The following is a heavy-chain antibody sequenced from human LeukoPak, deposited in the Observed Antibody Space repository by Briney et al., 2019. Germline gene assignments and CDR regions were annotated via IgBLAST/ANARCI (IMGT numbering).Heavy chain of an antibody. J-gene: IGHJ4*02. D-gene: IGHD5-18*01. CDR2: ISSSGSSI. V-gene: IGHV3-48*03. Sequence: GGSLRLSCAASGFTFSSYEMNWVRQAPGKGLEWVSYISSSGSSIYYADSVKGRFTISRDNAKNSLYLQVNSLRAEDTAVYYCAKGYSYGLSTFDYWGQGTLVTVSS. CDR1: GFTFSSYE. CDR3: AKGYSYGLSTFDY.